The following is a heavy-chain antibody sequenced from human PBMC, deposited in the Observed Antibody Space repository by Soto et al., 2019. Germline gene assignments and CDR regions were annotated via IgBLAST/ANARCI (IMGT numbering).Heavy chain of an antibody. D-gene: IGHD3-22*01. Sequence: QVQLVESGGGVVQPGRSLRLSCAASGFTFSSYGMHWVRQAPGKGLEWVAVIWYDGSNKYYADSVKGRFTISRDNSKNTLYLQMNSLRAEDTAVYYCARGASSGYTPEYFQHWGQGTLVTVSS. V-gene: IGHV3-33*01. CDR2: IWYDGSNK. CDR1: GFTFSSYG. CDR3: ARGASSGYTPEYFQH. J-gene: IGHJ1*01.